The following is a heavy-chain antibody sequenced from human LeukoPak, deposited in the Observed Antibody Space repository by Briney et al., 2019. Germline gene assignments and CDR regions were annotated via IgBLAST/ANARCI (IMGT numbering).Heavy chain of an antibody. V-gene: IGHV1-18*01. Sequence: ASVKVSCKASGYTFTSYGISWVRQAPGQGLEWMGWISAYNGNTNYAQKFQGRVTITADESTSTAYMELSSLRSEDTAVYYCARWGGLDCSSTSCYDYYYYGMDVWGQGTTVTVSS. D-gene: IGHD2-2*01. CDR3: ARWGGLDCSSTSCYDYYYYGMDV. CDR2: ISAYNGNT. J-gene: IGHJ6*02. CDR1: GYTFTSYG.